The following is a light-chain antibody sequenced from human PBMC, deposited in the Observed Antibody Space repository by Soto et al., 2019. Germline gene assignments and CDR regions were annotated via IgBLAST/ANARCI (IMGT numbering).Light chain of an antibody. CDR2: NVY. J-gene: IGLJ1*01. V-gene: IGLV2-14*03. Sequence: QSVLTQPASVSGSPGQSITISCTGTSSDVGAYNFVSWHQQHPGKAPKLMIYNVYDRPSGISYRFSGSKSGNTASLTISGLQGEDEADYYCSSFTSSYFYVFGPGTKVTVL. CDR1: SSDVGAYNF. CDR3: SSFTSSYFYV.